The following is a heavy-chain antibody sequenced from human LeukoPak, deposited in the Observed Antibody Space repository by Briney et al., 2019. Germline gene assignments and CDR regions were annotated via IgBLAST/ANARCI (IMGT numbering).Heavy chain of an antibody. CDR2: IRYDGSNK. D-gene: IGHD3-10*01. J-gene: IGHJ4*02. V-gene: IGHV3-30*02. Sequence: PGGSLRLSCTASGFTFNNYGMHWVRQAPGKGLEWVAFIRYDGSNKYYADSVKGRFTISRDNSKSTLYVQMNSLRAEDTAVYYCAKQTRGFDYWGQGTLVTVSS. CDR1: GFTFNNYG. CDR3: AKQTRGFDY.